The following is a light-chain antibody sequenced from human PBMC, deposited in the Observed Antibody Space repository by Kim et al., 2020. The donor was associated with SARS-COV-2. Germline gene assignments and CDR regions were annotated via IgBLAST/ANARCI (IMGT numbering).Light chain of an antibody. CDR2: GNT. Sequence: QSVLTQPPSVSGAPGQRVTISCTGSSSNIGAPYDVHWYQQLPVTAPKLLIYGNTHRPSGVPDRFSGSKSGTSASLAITGLQPEDEADYYCQSYDDSLSGWVFGGGTKVTVL. J-gene: IGLJ3*02. CDR3: QSYDDSLSGWV. CDR1: SSNIGAPYD. V-gene: IGLV1-40*01.